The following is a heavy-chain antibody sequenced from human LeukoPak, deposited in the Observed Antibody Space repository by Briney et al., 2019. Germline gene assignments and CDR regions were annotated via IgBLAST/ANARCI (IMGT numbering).Heavy chain of an antibody. CDR2: INPSGGST. D-gene: IGHD6-19*01. Sequence: GASVKVSCKASGYTFTSCYMHWVRQAPGQGLEWMGIINPSGGSTSYAQKFQGRVTMTRDTSTSTVYMELSSLRSEDTAVYYCARDYRYSSGWPSGFDYWGQGTLVTVSS. V-gene: IGHV1-46*03. CDR1: GYTFTSCY. CDR3: ARDYRYSSGWPSGFDY. J-gene: IGHJ4*02.